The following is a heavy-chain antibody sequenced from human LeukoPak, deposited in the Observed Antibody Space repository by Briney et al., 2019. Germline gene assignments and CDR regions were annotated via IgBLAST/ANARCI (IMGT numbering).Heavy chain of an antibody. CDR2: ISGSGGST. V-gene: IGHV3-23*01. D-gene: IGHD3-22*01. Sequence: GGSLRLSCAASGFTFSSYAMSWVRQAPGKGLGWVSAISGSGGSTYYADSVKGRFTISRDNSKNTLYLQMDSLRAEDTAVYYCAKSEGEPPLYYYDSSGYYLVGYFDYWGQGTLVTVSS. J-gene: IGHJ4*02. CDR3: AKSEGEPPLYYYDSSGYYLVGYFDY. CDR1: GFTFSSYA.